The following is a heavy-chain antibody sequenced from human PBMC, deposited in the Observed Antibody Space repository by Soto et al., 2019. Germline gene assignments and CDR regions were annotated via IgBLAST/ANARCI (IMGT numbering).Heavy chain of an antibody. CDR3: AREQDSSSWYAENWFDP. Sequence: GGSLRLSCAASGFTFSSYSMNWVRQAPGKGLEWVSSISSSSSYIYYADSVKGRFTISRDNAKNSLYLQMNSLRAEDTAVYYCAREQDSSSWYAENWFDPWGQGTLVTVSS. V-gene: IGHV3-21*01. J-gene: IGHJ5*02. CDR2: ISSSSSYI. D-gene: IGHD6-13*01. CDR1: GFTFSSYS.